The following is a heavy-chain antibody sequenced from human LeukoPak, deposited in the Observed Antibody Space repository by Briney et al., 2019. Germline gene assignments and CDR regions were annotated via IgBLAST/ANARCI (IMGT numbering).Heavy chain of an antibody. D-gene: IGHD4-17*01. CDR1: GFTFSDYA. V-gene: IGHV3-23*01. J-gene: IGHJ6*02. Sequence: PGRSLGLSCAASGFTFSDYAMHWVRQAPRKGLEWVSAISCGGGSKYYADSVKGRFTISRDNSKNTLYLQMNSLRAEDTAVYYCARDTVTTFRFRDYYYVMDVWGQGTTVTVSS. CDR3: ARDTVTTFRFRDYYYVMDV. CDR2: ISCGGGSK.